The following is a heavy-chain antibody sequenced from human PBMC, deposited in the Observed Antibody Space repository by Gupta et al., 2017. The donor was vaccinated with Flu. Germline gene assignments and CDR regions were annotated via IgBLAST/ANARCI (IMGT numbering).Heavy chain of an antibody. CDR2: INSNGGST. CDR1: GFAFSDYA. D-gene: IGHD6-19*01. J-gene: IGHJ5*01. Sequence: EVQLLGSGGGLIQSGGSLSLSCAASGFAFSDYAMSWVRQAPGKGLQWISGINSNGGSTYYADSVRGRFTVSRDNSENTFYLQMNSLRAEDTAIYYCAKDLYSVPGALDSWGQGTLVTVSS. V-gene: IGHV3-23*01. CDR3: AKDLYSVPGALDS.